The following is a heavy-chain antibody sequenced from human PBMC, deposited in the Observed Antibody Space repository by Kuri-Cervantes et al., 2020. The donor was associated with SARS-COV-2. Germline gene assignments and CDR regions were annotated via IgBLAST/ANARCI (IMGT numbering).Heavy chain of an antibody. J-gene: IGHJ6*02. CDR1: GFTCSSYG. CDR2: IWYDGSNK. V-gene: IGHV3-33*08. D-gene: IGHD5-18*01. CDR3: AREGIQLWEGIYYYYYGMDV. Sequence: GGALRLSCAASGFTCSSYGMHRVRQAPGKGLEWVAVIWYDGSNKYYADSVKGRFTISRDNSKNTLYLQMNSLRAEDTAVYYCAREGIQLWEGIYYYYYGMDVWGQGTTVTVSS.